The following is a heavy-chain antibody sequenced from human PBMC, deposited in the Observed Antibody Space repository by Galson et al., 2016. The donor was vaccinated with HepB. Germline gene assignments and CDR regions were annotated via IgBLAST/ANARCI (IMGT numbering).Heavy chain of an antibody. J-gene: IGHJ6*02. V-gene: IGHV3-74*01. CDR3: AAWTESRPYYYNMDV. Sequence: SLRLSCAASGFTFSSYWMHWVRQAPGKGLVWVSRISTDGRAANQADSVKGRFTISRDNAKNSLYLQMNSLRDEDTAVYYCAAWTESRPYYYNMDVWGQGTTVTVSS. CDR1: GFTFSSYW. CDR2: ISTDGRAA. D-gene: IGHD3/OR15-3a*01.